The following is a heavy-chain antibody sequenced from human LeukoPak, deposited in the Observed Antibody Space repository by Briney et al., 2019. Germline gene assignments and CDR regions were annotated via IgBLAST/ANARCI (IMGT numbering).Heavy chain of an antibody. Sequence: SVKVSCKASGGTFSSYAISWVRQAPGQGLEWMGGIIPIFGTANYAQKFQGRVTITTDESTSTAYMELSGLRSEDTAVYYCARVVDDCFDPWGQGTLVTVSS. CDR1: GGTFSSYA. J-gene: IGHJ5*02. D-gene: IGHD2-21*01. CDR2: IIPIFGTA. CDR3: ARVVDDCFDP. V-gene: IGHV1-69*05.